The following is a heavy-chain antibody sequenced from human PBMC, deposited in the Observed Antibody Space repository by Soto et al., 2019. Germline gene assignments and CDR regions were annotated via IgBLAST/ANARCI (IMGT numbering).Heavy chain of an antibody. Sequence: GGSLRHSCAASGFTFSIYAMIWVRQAPGKGLEWVSAISGTGISTYYADSVKGRFTISRDNAKNTLSLQMNSLRAEDTAVYYCARDAYISGYYQFDYWGQGTLVTVSS. CDR2: ISGTGIST. D-gene: IGHD5-12*01. V-gene: IGHV3-23*01. J-gene: IGHJ4*02. CDR1: GFTFSIYA. CDR3: ARDAYISGYYQFDY.